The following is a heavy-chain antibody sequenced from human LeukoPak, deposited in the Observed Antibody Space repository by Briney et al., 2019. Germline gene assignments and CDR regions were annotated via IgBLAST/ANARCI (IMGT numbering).Heavy chain of an antibody. Sequence: GGSLRLSCAASGFTFSSDWMTWVRQAPGKGLEWVAQISQDGTESYSVDSVRGRFTISRDNAKNSVYLQMNSLRPEDTAVYYCARDSTGTVFDLWGQGTLVTVSS. D-gene: IGHD1-1*01. V-gene: IGHV3-7*04. CDR3: ARDSTGTVFDL. J-gene: IGHJ4*02. CDR2: ISQDGTES. CDR1: GFTFSSDW.